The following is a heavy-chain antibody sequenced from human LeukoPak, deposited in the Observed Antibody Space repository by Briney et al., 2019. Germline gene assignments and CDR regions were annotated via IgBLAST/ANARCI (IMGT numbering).Heavy chain of an antibody. CDR1: GFTFSRYG. Sequence: GGSLRLSCAASGFTFSRYGMSWVRQAPGKGLEWVSAISGSGGTTYYADSVKGRFTISRDNSKNSLYLQMNSLRAEDTAVHYCASFLGDSSGYYSWAFDIWGQGTMVTVSS. J-gene: IGHJ3*02. V-gene: IGHV3-23*01. CDR3: ASFLGDSSGYYSWAFDI. D-gene: IGHD3-22*01. CDR2: ISGSGGTT.